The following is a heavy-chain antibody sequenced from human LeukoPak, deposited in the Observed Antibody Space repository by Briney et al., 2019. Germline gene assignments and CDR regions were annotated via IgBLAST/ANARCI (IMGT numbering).Heavy chain of an antibody. V-gene: IGHV3-48*03. CDR3: ARVAVCSSTSCYGVSYFDY. Sequence: GGSLRLSCAASGFTFSSYEMNWVRQAPGEGLECVSYISSSSTTIYYADSVKGRFTISRDNAKNSLYLQMNSLRAEDTAVYYCARVAVCSSTSCYGVSYFDYWGQGTLVTVSS. CDR2: ISSSSTTI. J-gene: IGHJ4*02. CDR1: GFTFSSYE. D-gene: IGHD2-2*01.